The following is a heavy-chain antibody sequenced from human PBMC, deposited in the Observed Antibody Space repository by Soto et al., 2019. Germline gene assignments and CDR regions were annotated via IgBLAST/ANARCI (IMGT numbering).Heavy chain of an antibody. D-gene: IGHD5-18*01. CDR1: GGSIGSAAYY. CDR2: IPHSGST. V-gene: IGHV4-31*03. CDR3: AREYTYGSNFFDC. J-gene: IGHJ4*02. Sequence: QVQLQESGPGLVKPSQTLSLTCTVSGGSIGSAAYYWSWIRQPPGEGLECIGYIPHSGSTYYNPSLKGRVIISVDTSKNQFSLSLTSVTAADTAVYYCAREYTYGSNFFDCWGQGALVTVSS.